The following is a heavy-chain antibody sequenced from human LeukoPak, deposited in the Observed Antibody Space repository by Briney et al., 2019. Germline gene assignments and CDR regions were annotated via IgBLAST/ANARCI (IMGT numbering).Heavy chain of an antibody. V-gene: IGHV4-4*07. CDR2: IYSSGPT. CDR3: ARDLEGPLYAFDI. Sequence: SETLSLTCTVSLGSIDHHYWSWIRQPADKGLEWIGRIYSSGPTNYNPSLKSRVTVSVDTSRNQFSLKLTSVTAADTAIYYCARDLEGPLYAFDIWGQGTVVTVSS. D-gene: IGHD1-1*01. CDR1: LGSIDHHY. J-gene: IGHJ3*02.